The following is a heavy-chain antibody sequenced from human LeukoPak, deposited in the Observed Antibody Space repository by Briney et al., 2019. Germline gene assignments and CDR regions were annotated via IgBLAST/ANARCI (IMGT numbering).Heavy chain of an antibody. D-gene: IGHD1-26*01. J-gene: IGHJ6*03. CDR1: GYTFTSYG. CDR3: ARGTHGRGSYYGYYYMDV. CDR2: ISAYNGNT. Sequence: ASVKVSCKASGYTFTSYGISWVRQAPGQGLEWMGWISAYNGNTNYAQKLQGRVTMTTDTSTSTAYMELRSLRSDDTAVYYCARGTHGRGSYYGYYYMDVWGKGTTVTVSS. V-gene: IGHV1-18*01.